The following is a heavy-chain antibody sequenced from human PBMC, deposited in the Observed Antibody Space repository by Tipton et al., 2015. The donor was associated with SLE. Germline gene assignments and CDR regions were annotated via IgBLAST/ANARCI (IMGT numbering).Heavy chain of an antibody. D-gene: IGHD6-19*01. CDR2: IYTSGST. Sequence: TLSLTCAVYGGSFSGHYWSWIRQPAGKGLEWSGRIYTSGSTHYNPPLKSRVTMSVDTSKNQFSLKLSSVTAADTAVYYCARDHPVAGPCDYWGQGTLVTVSS. V-gene: IGHV4-4*07. J-gene: IGHJ4*02. CDR1: GGSFSGHY. CDR3: ARDHPVAGPCDY.